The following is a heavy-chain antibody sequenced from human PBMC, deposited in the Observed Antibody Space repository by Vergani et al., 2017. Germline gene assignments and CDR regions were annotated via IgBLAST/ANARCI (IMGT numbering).Heavy chain of an antibody. V-gene: IGHV3-13*05. J-gene: IGHJ4*02. CDR3: ARVGYGDYYFDY. CDR2: IGTAGDP. CDR1: GFTFSSYD. D-gene: IGHD4-17*01. Sequence: VQLVESGGGVVQPGRSLRLSCAASGFTFSSYDMHWVRQATGKGLEWVSAIGTAGDPYYPGSVKGRFTISRENAKNSLYLQMNSLRAEDTAVYYCARVGYGDYYFDYWGQGTLVTVSS.